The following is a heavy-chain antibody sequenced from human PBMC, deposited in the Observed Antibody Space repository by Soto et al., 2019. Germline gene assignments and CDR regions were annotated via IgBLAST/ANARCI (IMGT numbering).Heavy chain of an antibody. J-gene: IGHJ3*02. Sequence: GGSLRLSCAASGFTFSSYAMHWVRQAPGKGLEWVAVISYGGGNKYYADSVKGRFTISRDNSKNTLYLQMNSRRAEDTAVNYCAKDAGPLLWFGNDAFDIWGQGTMVTVSS. D-gene: IGHD3-10*01. CDR3: AKDAGPLLWFGNDAFDI. V-gene: IGHV3-30*18. CDR1: GFTFSSYA. CDR2: ISYGGGNK.